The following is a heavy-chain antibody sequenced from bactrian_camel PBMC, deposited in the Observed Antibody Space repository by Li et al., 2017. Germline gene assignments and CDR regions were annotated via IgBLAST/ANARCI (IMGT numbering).Heavy chain of an antibody. D-gene: IGHD6*01. CDR1: GSTSEIYC. CDR2: LWTGDGST. J-gene: IGHJ4*01. V-gene: IGHV3S28*01. CDR3: AVDRLPRPHGHYHRVNMRT. Sequence: SGSTSEIYCMGWFRDVPGKGREGIAGLWTGDGSTYYSDSVKGRFTISQNNARNTLYLQMNSLKPEDIAMYHCAVDRLPRPHGHYHRVNMRTGARGPRSPSP.